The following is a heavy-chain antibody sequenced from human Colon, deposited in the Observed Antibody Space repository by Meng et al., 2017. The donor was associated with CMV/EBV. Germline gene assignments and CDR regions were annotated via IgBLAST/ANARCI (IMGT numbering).Heavy chain of an antibody. CDR2: ISPTSTNI. CDR3: ARDPKLLDTTLATGY. D-gene: IGHD5-18*01. J-gene: IGHJ4*02. V-gene: IGHV3-21*01. CDR1: GFTFNSYW. Sequence: GGSLRLSCAASGFTFNSYWMSWVRQAPGKGLEWVSSISPTSTNIFYADSVRGRFSVSRDNAQNSVYLQMNSLRAEDTAVYYCARDPKLLDTTLATGYWGQGTLVTVSS.